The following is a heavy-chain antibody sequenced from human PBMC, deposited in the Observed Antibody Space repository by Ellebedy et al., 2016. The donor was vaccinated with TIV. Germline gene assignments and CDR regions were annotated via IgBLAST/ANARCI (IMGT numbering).Heavy chain of an antibody. V-gene: IGHV1-46*01. CDR3: ARARSSGWLHTPDY. D-gene: IGHD6-19*01. CDR1: GYTFTSYY. J-gene: IGHJ4*02. CDR2: INPSGGST. Sequence: AASVKVSCKASGYTFTSYYMHWVRQAPGQGLEWMGIINPSGGSTSYAQKFQGWVTMTRDTSISTAYMELSRLRSDDTAVYYCARARSSGWLHTPDYWGQGTLVIVSS.